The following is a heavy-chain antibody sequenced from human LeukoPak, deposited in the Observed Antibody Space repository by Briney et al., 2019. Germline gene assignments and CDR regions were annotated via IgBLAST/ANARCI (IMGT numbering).Heavy chain of an antibody. V-gene: IGHV3-53*01. CDR2: IYSGGST. J-gene: IGHJ3*02. Sequence: GGSLRLSCAASGFTVSSNYMSWVRQAPGKGLEWVSVIYSGGSTYYADSVKGRFTISRDNSKNTLYLQMNSLRAEDTAVYYCARAHSSEAFDIWGQGTMVTVSS. CDR1: GFTVSSNY. CDR3: ARAHSSEAFDI. D-gene: IGHD6-13*01.